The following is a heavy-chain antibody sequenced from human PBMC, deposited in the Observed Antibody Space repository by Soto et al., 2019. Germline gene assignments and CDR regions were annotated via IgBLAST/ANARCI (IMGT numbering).Heavy chain of an antibody. CDR1: GYTFTSYG. V-gene: IGHV1-18*01. CDR2: ISAYNGNT. J-gene: IGHJ4*02. CDR3: AREGTTTVTSLGYYFDY. Sequence: ASVKVSCKASGYTFTSYGISWVRQAPGQGLEWMGWISAYNGNTNYAQKLQGRVTMTTDTSTSTAYMELRSLRSEDTAVYYCAREGTTTVTSLGYYFDYWGQGTLVTVSS. D-gene: IGHD4-17*01.